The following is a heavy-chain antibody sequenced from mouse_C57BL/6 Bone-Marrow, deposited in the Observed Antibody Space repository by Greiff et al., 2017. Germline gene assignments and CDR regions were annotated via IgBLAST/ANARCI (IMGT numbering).Heavy chain of an antibody. CDR3: ARSFITTVVADWYFDV. D-gene: IGHD1-1*01. Sequence: VQLQQSVAELVRPGASVKLSCTASGFNIKNTYMHWVKQRPEQGLEWIGRIDPANGNTKYAPKFQGKATITADTSSNTAYLQLSSLTSEDTAIYYCARSFITTVVADWYFDVWGTGTTVTVSS. J-gene: IGHJ1*03. CDR2: IDPANGNT. CDR1: GFNIKNTY. V-gene: IGHV14-3*01.